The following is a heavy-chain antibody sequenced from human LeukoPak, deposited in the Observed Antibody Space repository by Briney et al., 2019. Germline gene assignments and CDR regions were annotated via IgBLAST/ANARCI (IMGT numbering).Heavy chain of an antibody. CDR1: GYIFTGYD. D-gene: IGHD3-22*01. CDR2: MNPNSGNT. V-gene: IGHV1-8*01. J-gene: IGHJ3*02. CDR3: ARGGYYDSSGHYQSAFDI. Sequence: ASVKVSCEASGYIFTGYDINWVLQATGQGLEWMGWMNPNSGNTGYAQKFQGRVTMTGNTSVSTVYVELSSLRSEDSAVYYCARGGYYDSSGHYQSAFDIWGQGTMVTVSS.